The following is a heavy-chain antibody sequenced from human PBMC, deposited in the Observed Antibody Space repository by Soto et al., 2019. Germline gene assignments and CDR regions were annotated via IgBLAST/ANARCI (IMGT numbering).Heavy chain of an antibody. CDR2: INAGYGNT. J-gene: IGHJ4*02. Sequence: QVHLVQSGAEVRKPGASVKVSCKASGYTFVIYAMHWVRKAPGQRLEWMGWINAGYGNTKSSQKFQDRVTISRDTSASTAYMELTSLRSEDTAVYYCARDTGDGTFDFWGQGTLVTVSS. V-gene: IGHV1-3*01. CDR3: ARDTGDGTFDF. CDR1: GYTFVIYA. D-gene: IGHD7-27*01.